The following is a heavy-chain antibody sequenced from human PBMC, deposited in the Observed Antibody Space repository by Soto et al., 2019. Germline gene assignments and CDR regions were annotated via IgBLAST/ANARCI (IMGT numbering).Heavy chain of an antibody. D-gene: IGHD2-2*01. Sequence: SGPTLVNPTQTLTLTCTFSGFSLSTSAVGVGWIRQPPGKALEWLALIYWDDDKRYSPSLKSRLTITKDTSKNQVVLTMTNMDPVDTATYYCAHSLCSTSCYPGDWFDPWGQGTLVTVSS. V-gene: IGHV2-5*02. CDR3: AHSLCSTSCYPGDWFDP. CDR1: GFSLSTSAVG. CDR2: IYWDDDK. J-gene: IGHJ5*02.